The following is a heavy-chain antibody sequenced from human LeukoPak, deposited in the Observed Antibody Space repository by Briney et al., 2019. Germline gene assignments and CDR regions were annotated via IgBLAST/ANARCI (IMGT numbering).Heavy chain of an antibody. J-gene: IGHJ4*02. CDR1: GFTFSSYW. CDR2: IKQDGSEK. CDR3: AREATTSRPGDY. V-gene: IGHV3-7*01. D-gene: IGHD1-1*01. Sequence: GGSLRLSCAASGFTFSSYWMSWVRQAPGKGLEWVANIKQDGSEKYYVDSVKGRFTISRDNAKNSLFLQLNSLRAEDTAVYYCAREATTSRPGDYWGLGTLVTVSS.